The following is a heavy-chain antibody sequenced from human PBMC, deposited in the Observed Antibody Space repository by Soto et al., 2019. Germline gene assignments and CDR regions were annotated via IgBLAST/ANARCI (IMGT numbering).Heavy chain of an antibody. Sequence: GASVKVSCKASGYTFTSYDINWVRQATGQGLEWMGWMNPNSGNTGYAQKFQGRVTMTRNTSISTAYMELSSLRSEDTAVYYCARGARIYYLDAFDIWGQGTMVTVSS. D-gene: IGHD3-10*01. J-gene: IGHJ3*02. V-gene: IGHV1-8*01. CDR2: MNPNSGNT. CDR1: GYTFTSYD. CDR3: ARGARIYYLDAFDI.